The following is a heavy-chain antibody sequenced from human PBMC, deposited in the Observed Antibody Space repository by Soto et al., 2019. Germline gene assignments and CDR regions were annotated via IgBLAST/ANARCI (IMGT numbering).Heavy chain of an antibody. Sequence: WGSLRLSCAASGFAFSDYVMSLVRQSPGKGLEWVSGISASGGSSYDVDSVRGRFTISRDNSKNTLFLQMNSQTDEDTAVSYCAKGGDYWRGFYPDGGQGTXASVS. V-gene: IGHV3-23*01. J-gene: IGHJ4*02. CDR2: ISASGGSS. CDR1: GFAFSDYV. CDR3: AKGGDYWRGFYPD. D-gene: IGHD3-3*01.